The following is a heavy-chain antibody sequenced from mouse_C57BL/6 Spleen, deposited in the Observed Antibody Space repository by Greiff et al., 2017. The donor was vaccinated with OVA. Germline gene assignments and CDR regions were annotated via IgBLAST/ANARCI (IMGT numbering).Heavy chain of an antibody. CDR2: IYPGDGDT. J-gene: IGHJ3*01. CDR1: GYAFSSSW. D-gene: IGHD2-4*01. V-gene: IGHV1-82*01. Sequence: VQLVESGPELVKPGASVKISCKASGYAFSSSWMNWVKQRPGKGLEWIGRIYPGDGDTNYNGKFKGKATLTADKSSSTAYLQLSSLTSEDSAVYFCARAGDYDYDGFAYWGQGTLVTVSA. CDR3: ARAGDYDYDGFAY.